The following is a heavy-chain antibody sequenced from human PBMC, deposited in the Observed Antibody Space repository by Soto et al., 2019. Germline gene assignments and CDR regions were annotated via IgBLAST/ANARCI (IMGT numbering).Heavy chain of an antibody. D-gene: IGHD2-2*01. CDR3: ARLAGYCSGTSCYGYYGMDV. CDR2: FHYSGRT. Sequence: PSETLSLTCTVSGGSVSSGSYSWGCIRQPPGKGLEWIGTFHYSGRTYYSPSLESRVTISVDTSKNQFSLKVSSVTAADTAVFYCARLAGYCSGTSCYGYYGMDVWGQGTTVTVSS. V-gene: IGHV4-39*01. J-gene: IGHJ6*02. CDR1: GGSVSSGSYS.